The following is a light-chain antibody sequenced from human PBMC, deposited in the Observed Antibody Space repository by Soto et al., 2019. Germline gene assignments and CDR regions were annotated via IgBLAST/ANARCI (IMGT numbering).Light chain of an antibody. CDR2: GAS. CDR1: QSVSNNY. CDR3: QQYGSYPVT. J-gene: IGKJ5*01. V-gene: IGKV3-20*01. Sequence: VLTNSPGTLALSPGERVTLSCRSSQSVSNNYLAWYQQKPGQAPRLLISGASSRATGIPVRFSGSGSRTDFTLTISRLEPEDFAVYSCQQYGSYPVTFGQGTRLEIK.